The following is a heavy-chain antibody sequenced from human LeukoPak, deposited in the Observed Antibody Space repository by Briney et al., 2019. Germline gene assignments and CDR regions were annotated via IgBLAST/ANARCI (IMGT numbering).Heavy chain of an antibody. J-gene: IGHJ4*02. CDR1: GYTFTNYY. Sequence: GASVKVSCKASGYTFTNYYMHWVRQAPGQGLEWMGLINPTGSSTNYAQKFRGRVTMTRDTSATTVYVELSSLRSEDTAVYYCAREESGGYFDYWGQGTLVTVSS. CDR2: INPTGSST. CDR3: AREESGGYFDY. D-gene: IGHD2-8*02. V-gene: IGHV1-46*01.